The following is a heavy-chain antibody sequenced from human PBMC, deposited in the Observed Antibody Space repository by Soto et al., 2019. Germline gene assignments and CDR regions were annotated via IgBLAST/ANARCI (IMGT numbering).Heavy chain of an antibody. CDR1: GGSFSGYY. J-gene: IGHJ6*03. Sequence: SETLSLTCAVYGGSFSGYYWSWIRQPPGKGLEWIGEINHSGSTNYNPSLKSRVTISVDTSKNQFSLKLSSVTAADTAVYYCGRVIVVAAAVMLYYYYYYMDVWGKGTTVTVSS. CDR3: GRVIVVAAAVMLYYYYYYMDV. CDR2: INHSGST. V-gene: IGHV4-34*01. D-gene: IGHD2-2*01.